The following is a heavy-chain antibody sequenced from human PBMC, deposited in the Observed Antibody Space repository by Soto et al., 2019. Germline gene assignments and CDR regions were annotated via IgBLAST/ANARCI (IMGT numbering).Heavy chain of an antibody. Sequence: GGSLRLSCAASGFTFSSYGMHWVRQAPGKGLEWVAVISYDGSNKYYADSVKGRFTISRDNSKNTLYLQMNSLRAEDTAVYYCAKGGYNDFWSGPNNYYYYGMDVWGQGTSVTGSS. D-gene: IGHD3-3*01. J-gene: IGHJ6*02. CDR3: AKGGYNDFWSGPNNYYYYGMDV. CDR1: GFTFSSYG. CDR2: ISYDGSNK. V-gene: IGHV3-30*18.